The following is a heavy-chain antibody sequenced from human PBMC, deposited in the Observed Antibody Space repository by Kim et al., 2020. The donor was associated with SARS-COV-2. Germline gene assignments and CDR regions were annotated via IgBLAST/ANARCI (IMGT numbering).Heavy chain of an antibody. J-gene: IGHJ3*02. CDR2: ISSSSSYI. D-gene: IGHD5-12*01. V-gene: IGHV3-21*01. CDR3: ARNGMGLRFWSSDAFDI. CDR1: GFTFSSYS. Sequence: GGSLRLSCAASGFTFSSYSMNWVRQAPGKGLEWVSSISSSSSYIYYADSVKGRFTISRDNAKNSLYLQMDSLRAEDTAVYYCARNGMGLRFWSSDAFDIWGQGTMVTVSS.